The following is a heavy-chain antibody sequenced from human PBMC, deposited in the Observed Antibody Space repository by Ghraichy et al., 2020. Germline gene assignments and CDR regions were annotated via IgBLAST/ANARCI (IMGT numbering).Heavy chain of an antibody. V-gene: IGHV3-23*01. J-gene: IGHJ6*02. Sequence: GESLNISCEASGFTFSRYAMSWVRQTPGKGLEWVAGISGSGDSTYYADSVKGRFTISRDNSKNTLYLQMNSLRAEDTAVYYCAKGIAAGTTTISYFYNGLDVWGHGTTVTVSS. CDR2: ISGSGDST. CDR1: GFTFSRYA. D-gene: IGHD6-13*01. CDR3: AKGIAAGTTTISYFYNGLDV.